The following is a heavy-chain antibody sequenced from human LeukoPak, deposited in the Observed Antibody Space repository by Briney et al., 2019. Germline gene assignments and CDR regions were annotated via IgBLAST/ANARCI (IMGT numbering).Heavy chain of an antibody. V-gene: IGHV4-34*01. Sequence: SETLSLTCAVYGGSFSGYYWSWIRQPPGKGLEWIGEINHSGSTNYNPSLKSRVTISLDTPKNQFSLKLSSVTAADTAVYYCARNRGGAAAGFDPWGQGTLVTVSS. J-gene: IGHJ5*02. D-gene: IGHD6-13*01. CDR1: GGSFSGYY. CDR3: ARNRGGAAAGFDP. CDR2: INHSGST.